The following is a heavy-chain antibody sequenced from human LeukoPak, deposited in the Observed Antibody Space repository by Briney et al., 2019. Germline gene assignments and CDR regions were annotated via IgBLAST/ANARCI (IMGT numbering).Heavy chain of an antibody. CDR2: IKGDGSTA. V-gene: IGHV3-74*01. J-gene: IGHJ5*02. Sequence: PGGSLRLSCAASGFTFSSYAMSWVRQAPGKGLEWVSRIKGDGSTATYADSVKGRFSISRDNAKNTLYLQMNSLRAEDTAVYYCAKSDWFDPWGQGTLVTVSS. CDR3: AKSDWFDP. CDR1: GFTFSSYA.